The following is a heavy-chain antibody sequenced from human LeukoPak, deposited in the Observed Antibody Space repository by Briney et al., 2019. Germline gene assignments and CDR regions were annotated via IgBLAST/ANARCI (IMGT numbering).Heavy chain of an antibody. J-gene: IGHJ3*02. D-gene: IGHD1-26*01. CDR1: GSTFSHYW. CDR2: INPDGSKT. Sequence: GGSLRLSCAASGSTFSHYWMHWVRHAPGKGLVWVSRINPDGSKTDYADSVAGRFTISRDNAKNTLYLQMNSLRADDTAVYYCSWDHTGKEDIWGQGTMVTVSS. V-gene: IGHV3-74*01. CDR3: SWDHTGKEDI.